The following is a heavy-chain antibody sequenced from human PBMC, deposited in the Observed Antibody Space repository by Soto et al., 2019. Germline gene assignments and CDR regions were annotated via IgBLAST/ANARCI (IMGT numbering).Heavy chain of an antibody. CDR2: IYYSGRN. V-gene: IGHV4-59*08. CDR3: ERRWGTTFDY. CDR1: GGSSSGYD. J-gene: IGHJ4*02. Sequence: SETLSLTCCVFGGSSSGYDWSWRRQPPGKRLEWIGYIYYSGRNNYNPSFKSRVTLSVETSKNQFSLKLSSVTAADTAVYYCERRWGTTFDYWGQGALVPVSS. D-gene: IGHD2-8*02.